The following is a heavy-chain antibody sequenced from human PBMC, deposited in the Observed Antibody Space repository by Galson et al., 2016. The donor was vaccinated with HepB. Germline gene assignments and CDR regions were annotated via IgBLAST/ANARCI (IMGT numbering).Heavy chain of an antibody. J-gene: IGHJ5*02. CDR1: GVSISSGGYH. CDR3: ARDLRGSGEFP. D-gene: IGHD3-10*01. CDR2: ISYSGST. V-gene: IGHV4-31*03. Sequence: TLSLTCTVSGVSISSGGYHWSWIRQHPGKGLEWIGYISYSGSTHYNPSLKSRVIISEDTSKNQFSLKLTSVTAADTALYYCARDLRGSGEFPWGQGTLVTVSS.